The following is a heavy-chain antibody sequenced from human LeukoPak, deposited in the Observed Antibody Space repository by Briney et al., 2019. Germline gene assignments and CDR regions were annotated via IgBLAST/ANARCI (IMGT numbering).Heavy chain of an antibody. V-gene: IGHV3-74*01. D-gene: IGHD1-1*01. CDR1: GFTFSSYW. Sequence: GGSLRLSCAASGFTFSSYWMHWVRQAPGKGLVWVSRINSDRSSTRYADSVKGRFTISRDNAKNSLYLQMNSLRADDTALYFCARDATTEIGTVYMDVWGKGTTVTISS. CDR2: INSDRSST. CDR3: ARDATTEIGTVYMDV. J-gene: IGHJ6*03.